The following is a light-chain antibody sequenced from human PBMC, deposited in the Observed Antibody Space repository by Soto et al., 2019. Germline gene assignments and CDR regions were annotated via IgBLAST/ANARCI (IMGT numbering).Light chain of an antibody. CDR2: DNK. CDR1: SSNIGGNY. V-gene: IGLV1-51*01. J-gene: IGLJ2*01. Sequence: QSVLTQPPSVSAAPGQKVTISCSGSSSNIGGNYVCWYQVLPRTAPKLLIYDNKKRHSGIPDRFSGSKSGTSATLGITELQIGDEAEYYCGTWDISLDTVVFGGGTKLTVL. CDR3: GTWDISLDTVV.